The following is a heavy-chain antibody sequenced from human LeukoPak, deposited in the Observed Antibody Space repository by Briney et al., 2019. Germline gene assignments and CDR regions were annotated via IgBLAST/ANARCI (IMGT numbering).Heavy chain of an antibody. D-gene: IGHD5-18*01. CDR3: AKERGYSYGLGY. Sequence: PGGSLRLSCAASGFTFSSYGMHWVRQAPGKGLEWVAVIWYDGSNKYYADSVKGRFTISRDNSKNTLYLQMNSLRAEDTAVYYCAKERGYSYGLGYWGQGTLVTVSS. V-gene: IGHV3-33*06. J-gene: IGHJ4*02. CDR1: GFTFSSYG. CDR2: IWYDGSNK.